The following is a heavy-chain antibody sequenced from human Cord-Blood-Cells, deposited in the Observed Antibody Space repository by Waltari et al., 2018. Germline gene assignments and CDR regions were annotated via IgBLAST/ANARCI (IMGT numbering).Heavy chain of an antibody. Sequence: EVQLVESGGGLVQPGGSLRLSCAASGFTFSSYEMNWVRQAPGKGLDGVSYISSSGSTIYYADSVKGRFTISRDNAKNSLYLQMNSLRAEDTAVYYCASLLFTAAAGGMDVWGQGTTVTVSS. D-gene: IGHD6-13*01. J-gene: IGHJ6*02. CDR2: ISSSGSTI. V-gene: IGHV3-48*03. CDR3: ASLLFTAAAGGMDV. CDR1: GFTFSSYE.